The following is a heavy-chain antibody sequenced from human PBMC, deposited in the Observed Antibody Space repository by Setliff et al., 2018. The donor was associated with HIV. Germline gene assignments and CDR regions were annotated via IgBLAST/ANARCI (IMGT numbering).Heavy chain of an antibody. D-gene: IGHD6-19*01. CDR3: AGVWEGWFHYYYYYYMDV. Sequence: PGESLKISCAASGFICSSYNMNWVRQAPGKGLEWVSSITSSSTYIYYADSVTGRLTISRDNAKNSLYLQMNSLRAEDTAVYYCAGVWEGWFHYYYYYYMDVWGKGTTVTVS. J-gene: IGHJ6*03. V-gene: IGHV3-21*01. CDR2: ITSSSTYI. CDR1: GFICSSYN.